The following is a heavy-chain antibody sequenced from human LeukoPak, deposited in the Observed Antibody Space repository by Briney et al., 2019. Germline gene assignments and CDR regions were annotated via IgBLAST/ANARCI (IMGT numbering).Heavy chain of an antibody. CDR3: ARLAGELLVDY. CDR2: IYYSGST. J-gene: IGHJ4*02. CDR1: GGSISSYY. Sequence: SETLSLTCTVSGGSISSYYWSWIRQPPGKGLEWIGYIYYSGSTNYNPSLKSRVTISVDTSKNQFSLKLSPVTAADTAVYYCARLAGELLVDYWGQGTLVTVSS. D-gene: IGHD3-16*01. V-gene: IGHV4-59*01.